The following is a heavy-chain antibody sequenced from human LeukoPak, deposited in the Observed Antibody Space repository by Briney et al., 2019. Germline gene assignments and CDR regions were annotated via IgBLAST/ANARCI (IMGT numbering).Heavy chain of an antibody. Sequence: PSETLSLTCTVSGGSISSGSYYWSWIRQPAGKGLEWIGRIYTSGSTNYNPSLKSRVTISVDTSENQFSLKLSSVTAADTAVYYCARERSAGPYCSSTSCYAFDYWGQGTLVTVSS. V-gene: IGHV4-61*02. D-gene: IGHD2-2*01. J-gene: IGHJ4*02. CDR2: IYTSGST. CDR3: ARERSAGPYCSSTSCYAFDY. CDR1: GGSISSGSYY.